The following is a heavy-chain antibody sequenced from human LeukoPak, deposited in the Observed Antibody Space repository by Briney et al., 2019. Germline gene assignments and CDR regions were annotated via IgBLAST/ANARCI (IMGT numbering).Heavy chain of an antibody. CDR3: ARARVYSYGSYYYGMDV. CDR1: GGSFSGYY. V-gene: IGHV4-34*01. D-gene: IGHD5-18*01. CDR2: INHSGST. Sequence: KPSETLSLTCAVYGGSFSGYYWSWIRQPPGKGLEWIGEINHSGSTNYNPSLKSRVTISVDTSKNQFSLKLSSVTAADTAVYYCARARVYSYGSYYYGMDVWGQGTTVTVSS. J-gene: IGHJ6*02.